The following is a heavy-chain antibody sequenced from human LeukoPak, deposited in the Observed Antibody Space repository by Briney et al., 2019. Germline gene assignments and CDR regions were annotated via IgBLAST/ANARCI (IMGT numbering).Heavy chain of an antibody. CDR2: INHSGST. V-gene: IGHV4-34*01. Sequence: SETLSLTCAVYGGSFSGYYWSWIRQPPGKGLGWIGEINHSGSTNYNPSLKSRVTISVDTSKNQFSLKLSSVTAAATAVYYCARAVRQLQLWLGGYEDYWGQGTLVTVSS. J-gene: IGHJ4*02. CDR1: GGSFSGYY. CDR3: ARAVRQLQLWLGGYEDY. D-gene: IGHD5-18*01.